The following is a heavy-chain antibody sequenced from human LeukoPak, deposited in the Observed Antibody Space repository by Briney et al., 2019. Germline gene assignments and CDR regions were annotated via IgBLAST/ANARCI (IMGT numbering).Heavy chain of an antibody. CDR2: IYSGGST. D-gene: IGHD4-17*01. CDR3: ARALLDYGDYYVFDY. J-gene: IGHJ4*02. Sequence: GGSLRLSCAASGFTVSTNYMSWVRQAPGKGLEWVSLIYSGGSTHYADSVKGRFTISRDNSKNTLYLQMNSLRAEDTAVYYCARALLDYGDYYVFDYWGQGTLVTVSS. CDR1: GFTVSTNY. V-gene: IGHV3-53*01.